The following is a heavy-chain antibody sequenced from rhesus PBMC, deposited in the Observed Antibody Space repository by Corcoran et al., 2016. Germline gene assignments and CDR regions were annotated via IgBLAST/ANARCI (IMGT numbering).Heavy chain of an antibody. J-gene: IGHJ4*01. Sequence: EVQLVQSGAEVKKPGAAGKISCQASGYTFTDFYLHWGRQAPGKGLGWMGRVDPEDGAADYAQKFQDRVTITADTSTDTAYMELSSLRSEDTAMYYCATGVAGTVDWGQGVLVTVSS. V-gene: IGHV1-111*02. CDR1: GYTFTDFY. CDR3: ATGVAGTVD. CDR2: VDPEDGAA. D-gene: IGHD1-14*01.